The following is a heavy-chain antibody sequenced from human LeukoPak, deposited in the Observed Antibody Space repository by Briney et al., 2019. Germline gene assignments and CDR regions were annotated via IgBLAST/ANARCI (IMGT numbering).Heavy chain of an antibody. J-gene: IGHJ4*02. D-gene: IGHD6-6*01. CDR3: ARAAYMSSPDY. CDR2: IDNDGSST. V-gene: IGHV3-74*01. CDR1: GFTFSGYL. Sequence: GGSLTLSCAASGFTFSGYLKLWVRQGPGQGPVLVSRIDNDGSSTTYADSVKGRFTISRDNAKNTLYLQMSSLRGEDTAVYYCARAAYMSSPDYWGQGTLVTVSS.